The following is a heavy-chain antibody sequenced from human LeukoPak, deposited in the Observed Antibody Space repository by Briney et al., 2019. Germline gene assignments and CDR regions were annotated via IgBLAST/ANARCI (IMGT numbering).Heavy chain of an antibody. Sequence: PSETLSLTCSVSGVSVGSAGYYWTWIRQPPGKGLEWIGYMYYSGNSNYNPFLKSRVTMSLDPSKNRFSLKLSSVTAADTAVYYCARSQPQGGGSRYYFTYWGQGPLATAPS. D-gene: IGHD1-26*01. CDR3: ARSQPQGGGSRYYFTY. J-gene: IGHJ4*02. V-gene: IGHV4-61*08. CDR2: MYYSGNS. CDR1: GVSVGSAGYY.